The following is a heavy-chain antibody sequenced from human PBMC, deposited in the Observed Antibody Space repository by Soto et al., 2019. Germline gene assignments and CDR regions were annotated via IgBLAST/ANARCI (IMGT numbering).Heavy chain of an antibody. D-gene: IGHD2-2*02. CDR3: ARDIHCSSTSCYTGFGYYYYGMDV. J-gene: IGHJ6*02. CDR2: ISAYNGNT. Sequence: ASVKVSCKASGYTFTSYGISWVRQAPGQGLELMGWISAYNGNTNYAQKLQGRVTMTTDTSTSTAYMELRSLRSDDTAVYYCARDIHCSSTSCYTGFGYYYYGMDVWGQGTTVTVSS. V-gene: IGHV1-18*01. CDR1: GYTFTSYG.